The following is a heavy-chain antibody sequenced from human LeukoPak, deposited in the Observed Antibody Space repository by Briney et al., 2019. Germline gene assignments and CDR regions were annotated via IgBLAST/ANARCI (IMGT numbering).Heavy chain of an antibody. J-gene: IGHJ4*02. CDR1: GFTFSSYW. V-gene: IGHV3-74*01. D-gene: IGHD2/OR15-2a*01. CDR3: ARVLWRGAPPDY. CDR2: INSDGSST. Sequence: GGSLRLSCAASGFTFSSYWMHWVRQAPGKGLVWVSHINSDGSSTSYADSVKGRFTISRDNAKNTLYLQMNSLRAEDTAVYYCARVLWRGAPPDYWGQGTLVTVSS.